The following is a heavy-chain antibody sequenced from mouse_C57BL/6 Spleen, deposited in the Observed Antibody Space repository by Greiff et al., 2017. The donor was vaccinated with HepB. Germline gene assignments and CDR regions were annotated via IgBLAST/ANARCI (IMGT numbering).Heavy chain of an antibody. CDR3: AREGEMTTVVADY. D-gene: IGHD1-1*01. V-gene: IGHV1-9*01. CDR2: ILPGSGST. CDR1: GYTFTGYW. J-gene: IGHJ2*01. Sequence: VQLQQSGAELMKPGASVKLSCKATGYTFTGYWIEWVKQRPGHGLEWIGEILPGSGSTNYNAKFKGKATFTADTSSNTAYMQLSSLTTEDSGIYYCAREGEMTTVVADYWGQGTTHTVSS.